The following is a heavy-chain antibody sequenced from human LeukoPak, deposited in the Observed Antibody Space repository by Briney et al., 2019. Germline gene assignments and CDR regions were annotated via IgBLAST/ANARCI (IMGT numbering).Heavy chain of an antibody. CDR3: AREQIAAAGIQD. V-gene: IGHV1-18*01. Sequence: ASVKVSCKVSGYTLTELSMHWVRQAPGQGLEWMGWISAYNGNTNYAQKLQGRVTMTTDTSTSTAYMELRSLRSDDTAVYYCAREQIAAAGIQDWGQGTLVTVSS. CDR2: ISAYNGNT. CDR1: GYTLTELS. J-gene: IGHJ4*02. D-gene: IGHD6-13*01.